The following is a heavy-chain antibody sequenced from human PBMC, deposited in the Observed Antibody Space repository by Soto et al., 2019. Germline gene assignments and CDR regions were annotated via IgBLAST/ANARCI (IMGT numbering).Heavy chain of an antibody. J-gene: IGHJ4*02. CDR2: ISYDGSNN. CDR1: GFTFSYYA. D-gene: IGHD2-15*01. V-gene: IGHV3-30-3*01. CDR3: VIDSGQNIGHYALFDD. Sequence: QVQLVESGGGVVQPGRSLRLSCAASGFTFSYYAMHWVRQAPGKGLEWVAVISYDGSNNHYADSVKGRFTISRDNSKNALYLQMHSLRVELTAVYFCVIDSGQNIGHYALFDDWGQGSVVAV.